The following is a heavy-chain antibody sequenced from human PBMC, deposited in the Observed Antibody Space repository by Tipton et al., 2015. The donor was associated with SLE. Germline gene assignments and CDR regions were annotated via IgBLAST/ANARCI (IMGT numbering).Heavy chain of an antibody. CDR3: AREGIFGVVREGSRAFDI. CDR1: GFTFSRYG. V-gene: IGHV3-33*01. J-gene: IGHJ3*02. CDR2: IWYDGSNK. D-gene: IGHD3-3*01. Sequence: SLRLSCTTSGFTFSRYGMHWVRQAPGKGLEWVALIWYDGSNKYYADSVKGRFTISRDNSKNTLYLQMNSLRAEDTAVYYCAREGIFGVVREGSRAFDIWGQGTMVTVSS.